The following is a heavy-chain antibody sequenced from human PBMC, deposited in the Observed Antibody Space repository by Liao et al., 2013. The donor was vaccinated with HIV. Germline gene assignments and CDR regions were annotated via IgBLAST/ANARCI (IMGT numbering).Heavy chain of an antibody. J-gene: IGHJ5*02. D-gene: IGHD3-22*01. Sequence: QVQLQESGSGLVKPSETLSLTCTVSGGSISSGSYYWSWIRQPAGKGLEWIGRIYTSGSTYYNPSLKSRLTMSVDTSKNQFSLKLSSVTAADTAVYYCARGSSGYYYFMDWFDPWGQGTLVTVSS. V-gene: IGHV4-61*02. CDR3: ARGSSGYYYFMDWFDP. CDR2: IYTSGST. CDR1: GGSISSGSYY.